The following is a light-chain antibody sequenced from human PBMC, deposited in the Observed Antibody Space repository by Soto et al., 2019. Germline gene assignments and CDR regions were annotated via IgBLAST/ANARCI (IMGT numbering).Light chain of an antibody. J-gene: IGLJ2*01. Sequence: QSVLTQPPSASGTPGQRVTISCSGSSSNIGSETVNWYQHLPGTAPKLLIYLNNQRPSGVPDRFSSSKSDTSASLAISGLQSEDEADYYCATWDDSLKRVVFGGGTKLTVL. CDR3: ATWDDSLKRVV. CDR2: LNN. CDR1: SSNIGSET. V-gene: IGLV1-44*01.